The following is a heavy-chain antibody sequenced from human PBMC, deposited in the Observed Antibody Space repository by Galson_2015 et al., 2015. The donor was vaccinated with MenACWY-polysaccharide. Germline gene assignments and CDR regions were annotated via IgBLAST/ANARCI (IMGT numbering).Heavy chain of an antibody. CDR3: ARFTRYYDSNGSGYFQN. V-gene: IGHV3-7*01. D-gene: IGHD3-22*01. CDR1: GFTFSGYW. CDR2: IKQDGSEK. J-gene: IGHJ1*01. Sequence: SLRLSCAASGFTFSGYWMTWVRQTPGKGLEWVANIKQDGSEKYYVDSVKGRFTISRDNARNSLYLQVSGLRAEDTAVYYCARFTRYYDSNGSGYFQNWGQGTLVIVSS.